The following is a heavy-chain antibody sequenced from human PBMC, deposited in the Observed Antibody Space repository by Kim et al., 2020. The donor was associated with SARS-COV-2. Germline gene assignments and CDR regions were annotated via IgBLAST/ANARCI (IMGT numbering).Heavy chain of an antibody. J-gene: IGHJ6*02. CDR1: GFTFGDYA. CDR3: TRVHYGSGSYRTLGDV. V-gene: IGHV3-49*03. CDR2: IRSKAYGGTT. Sequence: GGSLRLSCTASGFTFGDYAMIWFRQAPGKGLEWVGFIRSKAYGGTTEYAASVKGRFTISRDDSKSIAYLQMNSLKTEDTAVYYCTRVHYGSGSYRTLGDVWGQGTTVTVSS. D-gene: IGHD3-10*01.